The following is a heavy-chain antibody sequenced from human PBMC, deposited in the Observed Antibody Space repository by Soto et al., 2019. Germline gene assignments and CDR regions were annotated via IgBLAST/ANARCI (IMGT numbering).Heavy chain of an antibody. Sequence: VQLVESGGGVVRPGRSLRLACEASGFSFSTYGMHWVRQAPGKGLQWVAVIWYDGTNAYYADSVKGRFTISRDNSKDTLYLEMNNLRAEDTAVYYCARVEAPLIHSDHYYYGMDVWGQGTTVTV. J-gene: IGHJ6*02. V-gene: IGHV3-33*01. CDR1: GFSFSTYG. D-gene: IGHD5-18*01. CDR3: ARVEAPLIHSDHYYYGMDV. CDR2: IWYDGTNA.